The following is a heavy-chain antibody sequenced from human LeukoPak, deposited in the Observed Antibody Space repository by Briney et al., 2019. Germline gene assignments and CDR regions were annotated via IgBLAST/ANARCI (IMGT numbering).Heavy chain of an antibody. CDR3: ARDLDWVFDF. CDR2: ISTYNGDT. D-gene: IGHD3-9*01. Sequence: ASVKVSCKASGYTFTSYGISWVRQAPGQGLEWMGWISTYNGDTKYAQDYQDRVTMTTDASTSTAYMELRSLRSDDTAVYYCARDLDWVFDFWGQGTLVTVSS. J-gene: IGHJ4*02. CDR1: GYTFTSYG. V-gene: IGHV1-18*01.